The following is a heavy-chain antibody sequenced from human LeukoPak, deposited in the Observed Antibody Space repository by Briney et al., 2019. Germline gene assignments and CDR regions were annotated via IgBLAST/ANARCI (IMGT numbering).Heavy chain of an antibody. Sequence: SETLSLTCTVSGGSISSGDYYWSWIRQPPGKGLEWIGYMYYSGSTYYNPSLKSRVVISVDTSKNQFSLKLSSETAADTAVYYCARPYYYDRRIVPWGQGILVTVSS. CDR2: MYYSGST. V-gene: IGHV4-30-4*01. CDR1: GGSISSGDYY. D-gene: IGHD3-22*01. CDR3: ARPYYYDRRIVP. J-gene: IGHJ5*02.